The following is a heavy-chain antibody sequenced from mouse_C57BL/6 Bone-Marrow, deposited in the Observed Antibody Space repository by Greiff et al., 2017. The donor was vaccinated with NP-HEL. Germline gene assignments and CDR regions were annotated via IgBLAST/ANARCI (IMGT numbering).Heavy chain of an antibody. J-gene: IGHJ1*03. Sequence: SGAELARPGASVKLSCKASGYTFTSYGISWVKQRTGQGLEWIGEIYPRSGNTYYNEKFKGKATLTADKSSSTAYMELRSLTSEDSAVYFCARLPGGHWYFDVWGTGTTVTVSS. CDR1: GYTFTSYG. CDR2: IYPRSGNT. CDR3: ARLPGGHWYFDV. V-gene: IGHV1-81*01. D-gene: IGHD4-1*01.